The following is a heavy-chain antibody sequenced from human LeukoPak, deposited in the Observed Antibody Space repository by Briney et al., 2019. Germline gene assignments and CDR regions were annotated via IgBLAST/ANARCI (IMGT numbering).Heavy chain of an antibody. CDR1: GFTFSSYE. V-gene: IGHV3-48*03. D-gene: IGHD5-24*01. Sequence: GGSLRLSCTASGFTFSSYEMNWVRQAPGKGLEWVSHISSSGTIIYYADSVKGRFTISRDNAKNSLYLQMNSLRAEDTAVYYCARAMASWGQGTLVTVSS. J-gene: IGHJ4*02. CDR3: ARAMAS. CDR2: ISSSGTII.